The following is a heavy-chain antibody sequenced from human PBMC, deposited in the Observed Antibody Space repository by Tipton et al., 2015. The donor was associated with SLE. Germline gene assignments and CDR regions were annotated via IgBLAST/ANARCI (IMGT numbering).Heavy chain of an antibody. CDR1: GFTFSSYW. D-gene: IGHD1-20*01. CDR3: TRRYNWNDVEYFDY. CDR2: IKQDGSEK. V-gene: IGHV3-7*03. Sequence: SLRLFCAASGFTFSSYWMSWVRQAPGKGLEWVANIKQDGSEKYYVDSVKGRFTISRDNAKNTLYLQMNSLRAEDTAVYYCTRRYNWNDVEYFDYWGQGTLVTVSS. J-gene: IGHJ4*02.